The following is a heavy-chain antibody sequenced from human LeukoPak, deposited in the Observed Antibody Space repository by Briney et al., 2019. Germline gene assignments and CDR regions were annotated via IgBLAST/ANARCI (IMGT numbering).Heavy chain of an antibody. CDR3: ARVTAAGTRGYSYYFDY. V-gene: IGHV4-38-2*02. Sequence: SETLSLTCTVSGYSISSGYYWGWIRQPPGKGLEWIGSIYYSGSTYYNPSLKSRVTISVDTSKNQFSLKLSSVTAADTAVYYCARVTAAGTRGYSYYFDYWGQGTLVTVSS. J-gene: IGHJ4*02. CDR1: GYSISSGYY. CDR2: IYYSGST. D-gene: IGHD6-13*01.